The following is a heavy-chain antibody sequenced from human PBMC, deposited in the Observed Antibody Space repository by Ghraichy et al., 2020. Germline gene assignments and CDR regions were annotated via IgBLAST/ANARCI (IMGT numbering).Heavy chain of an antibody. CDR2: IFYSGTT. D-gene: IGHD6-6*01. CDR1: GGSISNSYYY. Sequence: SETLSLTCTVSGGSISNSYYYWGWIRQPPGKGLEWIGNIFYSGTTYYNPSLRGRVAVSVDTSKNQFSLKLSSVTAADTAVYYCASLIAASDHWYFHLWGRGNLVTASS. V-gene: IGHV4-39*07. J-gene: IGHJ2*01. CDR3: ASLIAASDHWYFHL.